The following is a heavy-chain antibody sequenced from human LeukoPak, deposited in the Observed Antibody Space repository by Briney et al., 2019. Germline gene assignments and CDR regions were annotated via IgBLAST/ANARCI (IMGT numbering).Heavy chain of an antibody. CDR2: VSDGGGTT. J-gene: IGHJ4*02. CDR3: VSSFDYLSPLDY. V-gene: IGHV3-23*01. Sequence: GGSLRLSCAASGFTFSSYAMSWVRQAPGKRLEWVSVVSDGGGTTYYADSVKGRFTISRDNSKSTLYLQMNSLRAEDTAVYYCVSSFDYLSPLDYWGQGTLVTVSS. D-gene: IGHD3-16*01. CDR1: GFTFSSYA.